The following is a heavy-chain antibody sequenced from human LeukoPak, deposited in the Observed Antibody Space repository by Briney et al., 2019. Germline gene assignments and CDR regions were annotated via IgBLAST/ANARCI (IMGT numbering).Heavy chain of an antibody. V-gene: IGHV3-23*01. J-gene: IGHJ5*02. CDR3: AKDTHGDYLSWLDP. CDR2: ISGSGGST. Sequence: ETLSLTCTVSGASISSYYWSWVRQAPGKGLEWVSTISGSGGSTYYADSVKGRFTISRDNSKNTLHLQMNSLRGEDTAVYYCAKDTHGDYLSWLDPWGQGTLVTVSP. CDR1: GASISSYY. D-gene: IGHD4-17*01.